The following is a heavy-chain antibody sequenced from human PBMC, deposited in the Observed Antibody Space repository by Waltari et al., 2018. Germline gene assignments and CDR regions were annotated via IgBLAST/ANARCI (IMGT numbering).Heavy chain of an antibody. CDR3: ARDRGASYDFWSGYYQFDY. D-gene: IGHD3-3*01. J-gene: IGHJ4*02. CDR2: ITSSGSTI. V-gene: IGHV3-11*04. Sequence: QVQLVESGEGLVKPGGSRSFSGSPSGFIFSDYYMSWHGRAPGKGLEWVSYITSSGSTIYYADSVKGRFTISRDNAKNSLYLQMNSLRAEDTAVYYCARDRGASYDFWSGYYQFDYWGQGTLVTVSS. CDR1: GFIFSDYY.